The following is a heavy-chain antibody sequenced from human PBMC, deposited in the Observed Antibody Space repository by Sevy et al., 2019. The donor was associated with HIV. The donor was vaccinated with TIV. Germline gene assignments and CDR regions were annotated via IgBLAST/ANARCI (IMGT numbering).Heavy chain of an antibody. V-gene: IGHV3-21*01. D-gene: IGHD6-19*01. Sequence: GGSLRLSCAASGFTFSSYSMNWVRQAPGKGLEWVSSISSSSSYIYYADSVKGRFTISRDNAKNSLYLQMNSLRAEDTAVYYCARDFTDSSGWYLGWLDPWGQGTLVTVSS. CDR3: ARDFTDSSGWYLGWLDP. CDR1: GFTFSSYS. J-gene: IGHJ5*02. CDR2: ISSSSSYI.